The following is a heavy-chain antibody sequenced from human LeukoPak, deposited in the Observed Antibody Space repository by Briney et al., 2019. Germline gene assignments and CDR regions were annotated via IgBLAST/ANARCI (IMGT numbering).Heavy chain of an antibody. V-gene: IGHV3-30*18. CDR2: ISYDGTNK. D-gene: IGHD6-19*01. CDR3: AKDQEQWLVPEYYFDY. CDR1: GFTFSSYG. J-gene: IGHJ4*02. Sequence: GRSLRLSCGASGFTFSSYGMHWVRQAPGKGLEWVAVISYDGTNKNYADSVKGRFTISRDNSKNTLYLQMNSLRAEDTAVYYCAKDQEQWLVPEYYFDYWGQGTLATVSS.